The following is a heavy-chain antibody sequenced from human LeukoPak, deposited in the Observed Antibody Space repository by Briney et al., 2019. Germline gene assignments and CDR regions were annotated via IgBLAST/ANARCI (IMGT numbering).Heavy chain of an antibody. J-gene: IGHJ4*02. Sequence: GGSLRLSCAASGFTFTSYAMSWVRQAPGKGLERVSTISSGAGTTYYADSVKGRFTISRDTSKNTLYLQMNSLRAEDTAVYYCAKYISRGSRQYDYWGQGTLVTVSS. CDR2: ISSGAGTT. V-gene: IGHV3-23*01. D-gene: IGHD1-26*01. CDR3: AKYISRGSRQYDY. CDR1: GFTFTSYA.